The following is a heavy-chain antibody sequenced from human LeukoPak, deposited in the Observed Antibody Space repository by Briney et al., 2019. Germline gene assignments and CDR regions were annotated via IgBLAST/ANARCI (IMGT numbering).Heavy chain of an antibody. D-gene: IGHD2-21*02. V-gene: IGHV3-23*01. Sequence: GGSLRLSCAASGFTFSSYAMSWVRQAPGKGLEWVSHFGGSGGTIYYADSVKGRFTISRDNSKNTLYLQMNSLRTEDTAVYYCAKSDCGGDCHLLDYWGQGTLVTVSS. CDR1: GFTFSSYA. CDR3: AKSDCGGDCHLLDY. CDR2: FGGSGGTI. J-gene: IGHJ4*02.